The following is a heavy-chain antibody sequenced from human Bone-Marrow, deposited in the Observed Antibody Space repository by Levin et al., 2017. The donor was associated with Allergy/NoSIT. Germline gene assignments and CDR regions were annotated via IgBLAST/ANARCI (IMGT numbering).Heavy chain of an antibody. CDR1: GFIFSSYG. J-gene: IGHJ3*01. CDR2: ISGNIVNT. D-gene: IGHD3-10*01. V-gene: IGHV3-23*01. CDR3: AKDRGFGSGTYGAFDF. Sequence: GGSLRLSCEGSGFIFSSYGMNWVRQAPGKGLGWVSGISGNIVNTYYADAVKGRFTVSRDNSKNTLYLQMNSLRVEDTATYYCAKDRGFGSGTYGAFDFWGQGTMVTVSS.